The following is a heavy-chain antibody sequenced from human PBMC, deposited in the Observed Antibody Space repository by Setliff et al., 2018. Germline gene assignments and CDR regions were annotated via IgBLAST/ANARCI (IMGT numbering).Heavy chain of an antibody. CDR2: IHYSGST. D-gene: IGHD2-15*01. CDR1: GDSISGDY. J-gene: IGHJ4*02. Sequence: SETLSLTCTVSGDSISGDYWSWIRQPPGKGLGWIGFIHYSGSTNYNPSLKSRVTISLDTPKNQFSLRLSSVTAADTAVYYCARTRYGLGGRPYWGQGTLVTVS. CDR3: ARTRYGLGGRPY. V-gene: IGHV4-59*01.